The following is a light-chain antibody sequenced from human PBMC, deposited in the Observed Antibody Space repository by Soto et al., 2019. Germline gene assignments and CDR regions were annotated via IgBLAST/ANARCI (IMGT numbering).Light chain of an antibody. CDR3: SSYASSSDVV. CDR2: EVS. J-gene: IGLJ2*01. CDR1: NSDIGAYNF. Sequence: QSALTQPASVSGSPGQSVTISCTGTNSDIGAYNFVSWYQQHPGKAPKLLVFEVSQRPSGVSDRFSGSKSGNTASLTISGLRAEDEADYFCSSYASSSDVVFGGGTQLTVL. V-gene: IGLV2-14*01.